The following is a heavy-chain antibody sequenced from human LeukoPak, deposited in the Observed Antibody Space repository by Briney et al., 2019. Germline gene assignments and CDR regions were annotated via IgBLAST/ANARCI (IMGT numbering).Heavy chain of an antibody. J-gene: IGHJ4*02. CDR3: ARSEHSRSSFDY. Sequence: GGSLRLSCAASGFTFSNYAMRWVRQAPGKGLEWVSAIGAGTGAVTIYADSVKGRFTISRDNARNSLYLQMNSLRAEDTAIYYCARSEHSRSSFDYWGQGTLVTVAS. CDR1: GFTFSNYA. CDR2: IGAGTGAVT. V-gene: IGHV3-23*01. D-gene: IGHD6-6*01.